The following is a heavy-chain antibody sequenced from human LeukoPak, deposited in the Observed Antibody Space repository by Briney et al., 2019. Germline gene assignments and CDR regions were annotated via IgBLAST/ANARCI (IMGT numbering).Heavy chain of an antibody. D-gene: IGHD3-22*01. CDR2: ISSSGSTI. CDR1: GFTFSDYY. CDR3: ASDKNYYDSSGYYRSVDY. V-gene: IGHV3-11*04. Sequence: GGSLRLSCAAFGFTFSDYYMSWIRQAPGKGLEWVSYISSSGSTIYYADSVKGRFTISRDNAKNSLYLQMNSLRAEDTAVYYCASDKNYYDSSGYYRSVDYWGQGTLVTVSS. J-gene: IGHJ4*02.